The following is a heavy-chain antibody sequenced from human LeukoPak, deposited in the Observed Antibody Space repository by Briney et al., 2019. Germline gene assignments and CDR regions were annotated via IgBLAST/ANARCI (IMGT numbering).Heavy chain of an antibody. Sequence: PGRSLRLSCAASGFTFSSYAMHWVRQAPGKGLEWVAVISYDGSNKYYADSVKGRFTISRDNSKNTLYLQMNSLRAEDTAVYYCARGLRYCSSTSCYHRPGYWGQGTLVTVYS. V-gene: IGHV3-30-3*01. D-gene: IGHD2-2*01. CDR1: GFTFSSYA. CDR3: ARGLRYCSSTSCYHRPGY. J-gene: IGHJ4*02. CDR2: ISYDGSNK.